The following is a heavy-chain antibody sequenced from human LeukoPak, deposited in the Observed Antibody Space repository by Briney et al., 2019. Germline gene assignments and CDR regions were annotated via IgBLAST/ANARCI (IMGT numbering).Heavy chain of an antibody. V-gene: IGHV4-39*01. CDR1: GGSISSSSYY. D-gene: IGHD2-2*01. J-gene: IGHJ5*02. CDR2: IYYSGST. CDR3: ATHDYCSTTNCYAGGTWFDP. Sequence: PSETLSLTCTVSGGSISSSSYYWGWIRQPPGNGLEWIGSIYYSGSTYYSPSLKRRVTISVDTSKNQFSLELSSVTAADTAVYYCATHDYCSTTNCYAGGTWFDPWGQGTLVTVSS.